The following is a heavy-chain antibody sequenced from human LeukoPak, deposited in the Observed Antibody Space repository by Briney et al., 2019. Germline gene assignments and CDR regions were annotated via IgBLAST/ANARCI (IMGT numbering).Heavy chain of an antibody. J-gene: IGHJ4*02. D-gene: IGHD1-1*01. Sequence: PSESLSLTCTVSGGSISSSSYYWGWVRQPPGKGLEWIGSIYYSGSTYYDPSLKSRVTISVGTSKNQFSLKLSSVTAADTAVYYCAREREIVQLERAHDYWGQGTLVTVSS. V-gene: IGHV4-39*02. CDR3: AREREIVQLERAHDY. CDR1: GGSISSSSYY. CDR2: IYYSGST.